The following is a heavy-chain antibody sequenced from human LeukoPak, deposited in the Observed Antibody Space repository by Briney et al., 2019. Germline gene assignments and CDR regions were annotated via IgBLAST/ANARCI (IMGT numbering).Heavy chain of an antibody. CDR2: IRYDGSNK. D-gene: IGHD2-2*01. J-gene: IGHJ5*02. CDR1: GFTFSSYA. Sequence: GGSLRLSCAASGFTFSSYAMSWVRQAPGKGLEWVAFIRYDGSNKYYADSVKGRFTISRDNSKNTLYLQMNSLRAEDTAVYYCAKPYCSSTSCWNWFDPWGQGTLVTVSS. V-gene: IGHV3-30*02. CDR3: AKPYCSSTSCWNWFDP.